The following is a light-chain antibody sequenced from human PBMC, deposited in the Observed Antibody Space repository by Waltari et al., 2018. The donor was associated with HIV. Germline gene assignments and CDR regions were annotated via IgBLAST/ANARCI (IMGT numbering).Light chain of an antibody. V-gene: IGKV1-5*03. J-gene: IGKJ1*01. CDR1: QSISRW. Sequence: DIQMTQSPSTLSASVGDRVTITCRASQSISRWLACYQQKPGRAPKLLTDKAASLESVVPSRFSGSGSVTEFTLTISSLQPDDFATYYCQQYNSYPWTFGQGTKVEIK. CDR2: KAA. CDR3: QQYNSYPWT.